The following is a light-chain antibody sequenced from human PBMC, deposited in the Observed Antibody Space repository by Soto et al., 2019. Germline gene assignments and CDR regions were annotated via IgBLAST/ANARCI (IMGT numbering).Light chain of an antibody. CDR2: LGS. V-gene: IGKV2-28*01. CDR1: QSRLYDNGYIY. J-gene: IGKJ4*01. CDR3: MQTLQTPRT. Sequence: DIVMTQSPLSLPVTPGEPASISCRTSQSRLYDNGYIYLDWYLQKPGRSPQLLIYLGSNRASGVPDRFSGSVSGTDFTLEISRVEAEDVGLYYCMQTLQTPRTFGGGTKVEIK.